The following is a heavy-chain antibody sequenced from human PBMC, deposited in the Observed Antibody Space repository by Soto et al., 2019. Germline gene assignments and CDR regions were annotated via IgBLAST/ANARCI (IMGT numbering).Heavy chain of an antibody. J-gene: IGHJ3*02. Sequence: QVQLQESDPGLVQPSQTLSLTCAVSGGSINSAGYYWTWIRQHPGKGLEWIGFIYYSGSTYYNPSLRSRLTISIDTSKNNFSLKLSPVTAADTAVYYCARGSSGDIWSGSYAFDIWGQGTMVTVSS. CDR2: IYYSGST. CDR1: GGSINSAGYY. CDR3: ARGSSGDIWSGSYAFDI. D-gene: IGHD3-3*01. V-gene: IGHV4-31*11.